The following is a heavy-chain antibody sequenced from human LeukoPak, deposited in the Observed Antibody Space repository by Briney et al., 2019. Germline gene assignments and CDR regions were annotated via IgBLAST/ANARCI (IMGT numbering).Heavy chain of an antibody. CDR1: GFTVSSNY. Sequence: GESLRLSCAASGFTVSSNYMSWVRQAPGKGLEWVSTISGSGDNTYYADSVKGRFTISRDNAKNTLYLQMNSLRAEDTAVYYCARDLVTSGSYYGYWGQGTLVTVSS. D-gene: IGHD1-26*01. CDR2: ISGSGDNT. CDR3: ARDLVTSGSYYGY. J-gene: IGHJ4*02. V-gene: IGHV3-23*01.